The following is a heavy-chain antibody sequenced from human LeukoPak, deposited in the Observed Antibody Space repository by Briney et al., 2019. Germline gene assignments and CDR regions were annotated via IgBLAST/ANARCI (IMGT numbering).Heavy chain of an antibody. J-gene: IGHJ5*02. V-gene: IGHV1-2*02. CDR1: GYTFTGYY. D-gene: IGHD2-15*01. CDR2: INPNSGGT. Sequence: ASVKDSRKASGYTFTGYYMHTVRPAPGQGLEWMGWINPNSGGTNYAQKCQGRVTMTRDTSISTAYMELSRLRSDDTAVYYCARAYILNNWFDPWGQGTLVTVSS. CDR3: ARAYILNNWFDP.